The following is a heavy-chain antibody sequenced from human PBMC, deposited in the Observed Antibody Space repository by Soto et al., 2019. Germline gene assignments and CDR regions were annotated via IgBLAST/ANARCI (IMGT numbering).Heavy chain of an antibody. Sequence: KTSETLSLTCTVSGGSISSSSYYWGWIRQPPGKGLEWIGSIYYSGSTYYNPSLKSRVTISVDTSRNQFSLKLSSVTAADTAVYYCARLGYSNSAWFDPWGHGTLVTVSS. CDR3: ARLGYSNSAWFDP. J-gene: IGHJ5*02. V-gene: IGHV4-39*01. CDR1: GGSISSSSYY. CDR2: IYYSGST. D-gene: IGHD6-6*01.